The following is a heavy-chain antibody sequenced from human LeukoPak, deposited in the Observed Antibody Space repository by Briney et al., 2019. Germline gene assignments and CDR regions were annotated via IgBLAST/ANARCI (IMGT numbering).Heavy chain of an antibody. CDR2: ISSSSYI. J-gene: IGHJ4*02. V-gene: IGHV3-21*01. CDR3: ARDLGDSSGWYFDY. CDR1: GFTFSSYS. Sequence: GGSVRLSCAASGFTFSSYSMNWVRQAPGKRLECVSSISSSSYIYYADSVKGRFTISRDNAKNSLYLQMNSLRAEDTAVYYCARDLGDSSGWYFDYWGQGTLVTVSS. D-gene: IGHD6-19*01.